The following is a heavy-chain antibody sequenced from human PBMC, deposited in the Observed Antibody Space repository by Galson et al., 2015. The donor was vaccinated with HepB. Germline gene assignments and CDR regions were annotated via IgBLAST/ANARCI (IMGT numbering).Heavy chain of an antibody. CDR3: ARLGFLGFFDSLPTWFDP. CDR2: IYYSGST. J-gene: IGHJ5*02. Sequence: ETLSLTCTVSGGSISSSFWSWIRQPPGKGLEWIGYIYYSGSTSYNPSLKSRVTISVDTSKNQFSLRLTSVTAADTAVYYCARLGFLGFFDSLPTWFDPWGQGTLVTVSS. CDR1: GGSISSSF. D-gene: IGHD3-3*01. V-gene: IGHV4-59*08.